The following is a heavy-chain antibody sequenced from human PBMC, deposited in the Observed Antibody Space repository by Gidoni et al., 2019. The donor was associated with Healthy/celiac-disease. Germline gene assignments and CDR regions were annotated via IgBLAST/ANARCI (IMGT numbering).Heavy chain of an antibody. V-gene: IGHV3-53*04. J-gene: IGHJ3*02. CDR1: GFTVSSNY. CDR2: IYSGGST. CDR3: ARTSRVDGQWLVPSMGAFDI. D-gene: IGHD6-19*01. Sequence: EVQLVESGGGLVQPGGSLRLSCAASGFTVSSNYMSWVRQAPGKGLEWVSVIYSGGSTYYADSVKGRFTISRHNSKNTLYLQMNSLRAEDTAVYYCARTSRVDGQWLVPSMGAFDIWGQGTMVTVSS.